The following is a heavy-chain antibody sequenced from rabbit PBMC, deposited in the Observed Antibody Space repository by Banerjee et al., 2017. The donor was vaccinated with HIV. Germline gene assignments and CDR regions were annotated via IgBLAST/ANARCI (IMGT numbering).Heavy chain of an antibody. CDR3: ARESAYYLTRLDL. V-gene: IGHV1S47*01. J-gene: IGHJ3*01. CDR2: IGTTTGST. D-gene: IGHD1-1*01. Sequence: QEQLKESGGGLVQPGGSLKLSCKASGFDFSSYAITWVRQAPGKGLEWIACIGTTTGSTYYASWVNGRFTISRSTSLNTVDLKMTSLTAADTATYFCARESAYYLTRLDLWGQGTLVTVS. CDR1: GFDFSSYA.